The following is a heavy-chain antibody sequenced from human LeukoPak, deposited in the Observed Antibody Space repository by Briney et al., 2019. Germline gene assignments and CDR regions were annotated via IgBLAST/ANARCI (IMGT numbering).Heavy chain of an antibody. CDR1: GGSISSSSYY. V-gene: IGHV4-39*01. Sequence: SETLSLTCTVSGGSISSSSYYWGWIRQPPGKGLEWIGSIYYSGSTYYNPSLKSRVTISVDTSKNQFSLKLSSVTAADTAVYYCALVGATIFHWFEPWGQGTLVTVSS. CDR2: IYYSGST. CDR3: ALVGATIFHWFEP. J-gene: IGHJ5*02. D-gene: IGHD1-26*01.